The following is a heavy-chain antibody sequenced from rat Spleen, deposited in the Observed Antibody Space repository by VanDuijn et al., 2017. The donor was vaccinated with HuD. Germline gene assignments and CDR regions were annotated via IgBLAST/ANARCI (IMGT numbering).Heavy chain of an antibody. J-gene: IGHJ4*01. V-gene: IGHV5-29*01. CDR2: ISPSGGST. CDR1: GFTFSDYG. CDR3: TRGYVMDA. Sequence: EVQLVESGGGLVQPGRSLKLSCAASGFTFSDYGMAWVRQAPTKGLEWVATISPSGGSTYYRDSVKGRFTVSRDTAKSTLFLQMDSLRSEDTATYYCTRGYVMDAWGQGASVTVSS.